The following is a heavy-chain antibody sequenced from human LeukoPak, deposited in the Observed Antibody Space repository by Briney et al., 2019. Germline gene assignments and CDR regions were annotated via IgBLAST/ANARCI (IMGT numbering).Heavy chain of an antibody. V-gene: IGHV1-69*05. CDR3: ARDRNGTTSRRGFDP. Sequence: SVKVSCKASGGTFSSYAISWVRQAPGQGLEWMGRIIPIFGTANYAQKFQGRVTITTDESTSTAYMELSSLRSEDTAVYYCARDRNGTTSRRGFDPWGPGTLVTVSS. CDR1: GGTFSSYA. J-gene: IGHJ5*02. D-gene: IGHD1-1*01. CDR2: IIPIFGTA.